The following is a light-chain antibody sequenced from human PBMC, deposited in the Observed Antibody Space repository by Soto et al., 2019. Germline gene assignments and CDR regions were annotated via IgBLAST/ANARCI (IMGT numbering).Light chain of an antibody. CDR2: DAS. CDR1: QSVGRNY. CDR3: HQYAVSPLT. Sequence: EIVLTQSPGTLSLSPGESATLSCRASQSVGRNYLAWFQHKPDQAPRLLIYDASNRATGVPDRFSGSGSETDFTLSVTRLEPEDFAVYYCHQYAVSPLTFGGGTTVEIK. J-gene: IGKJ4*01. V-gene: IGKV3-20*01.